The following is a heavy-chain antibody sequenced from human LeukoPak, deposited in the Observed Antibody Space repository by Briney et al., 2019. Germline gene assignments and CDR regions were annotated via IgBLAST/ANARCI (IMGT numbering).Heavy chain of an antibody. Sequence: ASVKVSCKASGGTFSSYAISRVRQAPGQGLEWMGGIIPIFGTANYAQKFQGRVTITTDESTSTAYMELSSLRSEDTAVYYCARGSSPFWVSGSEYYYYYMDVWGKGTTVTVSS. CDR1: GGTFSSYA. CDR3: ARGSSPFWVSGSEYYYYYMDV. V-gene: IGHV1-69*05. CDR2: IIPIFGTA. D-gene: IGHD6-6*01. J-gene: IGHJ6*03.